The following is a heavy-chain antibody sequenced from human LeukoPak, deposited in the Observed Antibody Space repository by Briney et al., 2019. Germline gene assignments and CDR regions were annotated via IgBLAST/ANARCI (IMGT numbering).Heavy chain of an antibody. CDR3: ATSDFAAHFDY. CDR1: GFTFDDYA. V-gene: IGHV3-43*02. J-gene: IGHJ4*02. Sequence: GGSLRPSCAASGFTFDDYAMHWVRQAPGKGLEWVSLISGDGGSTYYADSVKGRFTISRDNNKNSLYLQMNSLGTEDTALYYCATSDFAAHFDYWGQGTLVTVSS. D-gene: IGHD2/OR15-2a*01. CDR2: ISGDGGST.